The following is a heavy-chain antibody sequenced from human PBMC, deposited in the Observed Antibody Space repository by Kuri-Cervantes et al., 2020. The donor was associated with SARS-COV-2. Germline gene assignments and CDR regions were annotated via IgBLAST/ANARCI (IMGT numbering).Heavy chain of an antibody. D-gene: IGHD2-21*01. J-gene: IGHJ6*03. CDR1: GFTFSSYG. Sequence: LSLTCAASGFTFSSYGMHWVRQAPGKGLEWVAFIRYDGSNKYYADSVKGRFTISRDNSKNTLYLQMNSLRGDDTAVYYCARVAGEGPIYYYYMDVWGKGTTVTVSS. CDR2: IRYDGSNK. V-gene: IGHV3-30*02. CDR3: ARVAGEGPIYYYYMDV.